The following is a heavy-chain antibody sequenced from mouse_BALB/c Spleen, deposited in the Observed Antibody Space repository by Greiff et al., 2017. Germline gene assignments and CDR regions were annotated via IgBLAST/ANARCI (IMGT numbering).Heavy chain of an antibody. CDR3: ARDRSYDGYYDAMDY. Sequence: EVKLVESGGGLVKPGGSLKLSCAASGFTFSDYYMYWVRQTPEKRLEWVATISDGGSYTYYPDSVKGRFTISRDNAKNNLYLQMSSLKSEDTAMYYCARDRSYDGYYDAMDYWGQGTSVTVSS. CDR2: ISDGGSYT. CDR1: GFTFSDYY. J-gene: IGHJ4*01. D-gene: IGHD2-3*01. V-gene: IGHV5-4*02.